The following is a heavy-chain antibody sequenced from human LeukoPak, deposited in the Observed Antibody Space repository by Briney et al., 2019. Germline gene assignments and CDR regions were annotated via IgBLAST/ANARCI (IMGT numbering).Heavy chain of an antibody. D-gene: IGHD5-18*01. J-gene: IGHJ4*02. V-gene: IGHV3-23*01. Sequence: PGGSLRLSCAASGFTFSRYGMSWVRQAPGKGLEWVSAISGSGGSTYYADSVKGRLTISRDNSKNTLYLQMNSLRAEDTAVYYCAKGYTYNDYWGQGTLVTVSS. CDR2: ISGSGGST. CDR1: GFTFSRYG. CDR3: AKGYTYNDY.